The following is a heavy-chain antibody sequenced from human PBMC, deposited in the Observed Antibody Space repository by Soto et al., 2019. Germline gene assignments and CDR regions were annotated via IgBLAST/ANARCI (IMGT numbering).Heavy chain of an antibody. CDR2: INKDGSEE. CDR1: GFTFSSYW. CDR3: AVSWSFGEFGLAV. D-gene: IGHD3-10*01. Sequence: GGSLRLSCEVSGFTFSSYWMTWVRQAPGKGLEWVANINKDGSEEKYVDSVKGRFIVSRDNGKSSMYLEMNSLRAEDTAVYYWAVSWSFGEFGLAVWGRGPRVTVPS. V-gene: IGHV3-7*02. J-gene: IGHJ4*02.